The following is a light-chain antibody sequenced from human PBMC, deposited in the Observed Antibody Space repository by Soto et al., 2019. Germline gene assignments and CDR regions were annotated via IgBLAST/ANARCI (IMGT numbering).Light chain of an antibody. Sequence: DIQMTQSPSSLSASVGDRVTITCRASQSISTYVNWYQQKPGKAPELLIYDASSLQSWVPSRFTGSGSGTDFTLTVSDLQPEEFATYYCQQSYNGPRAFGGGNKVELQ. CDR2: DAS. CDR3: QQSYNGPRA. V-gene: IGKV1-39*01. J-gene: IGKJ4*01. CDR1: QSISTY.